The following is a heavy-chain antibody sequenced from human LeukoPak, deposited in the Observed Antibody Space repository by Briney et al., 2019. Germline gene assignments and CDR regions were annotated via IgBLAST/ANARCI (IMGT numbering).Heavy chain of an antibody. Sequence: GGSLRLSCAASGFTFSTYWMSWVRQAPGKGLEWVANIKQDGSEKYYVVSVEGRFTISRDNAKSSLFLQMNSLRAEDTAVYYCVRAQGLGESENHWGQGTLVTVSS. V-gene: IGHV3-7*01. CDR1: GFTFSTYW. D-gene: IGHD3-16*01. CDR2: IKQDGSEK. CDR3: VRAQGLGESENH. J-gene: IGHJ4*02.